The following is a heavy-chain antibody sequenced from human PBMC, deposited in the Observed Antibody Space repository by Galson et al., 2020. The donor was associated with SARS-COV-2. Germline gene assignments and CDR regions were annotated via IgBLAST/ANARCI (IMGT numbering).Heavy chain of an antibody. J-gene: IGHJ3*02. CDR1: GGSISSGGYY. Sequence: SETLSLTCNVSGGSISSGGYYWIWIRQPPGKGMEWIGYIYYSGSTYYNQSLKSRVTISVDTSNNQFSLKLSSVTAADTAVYYCARDNPSDSSGWIPDAFDIWGQGTMVTVSS. CDR2: IYYSGST. D-gene: IGHD3-22*01. V-gene: IGHV4-31*03. CDR3: ARDNPSDSSGWIPDAFDI.